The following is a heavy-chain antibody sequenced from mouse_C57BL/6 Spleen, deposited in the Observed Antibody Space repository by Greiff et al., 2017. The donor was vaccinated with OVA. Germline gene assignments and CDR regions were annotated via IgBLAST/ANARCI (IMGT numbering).Heavy chain of an antibody. Sequence: EVQLVESGGGLVQPKGSLKLSCAASGFTFNTYAMPWVRQAPGKGLEWVARIRSKSSNYATYYADSVKDSFTISRDDSHIMRYLKMNNLKTEETAMYYCVRDNYYDYDDWGQGTTLTVSS. CDR2: IRSKSSNYAT. CDR3: VRDNYYDYDD. D-gene: IGHD2-4*01. CDR1: GFTFNTYA. J-gene: IGHJ2*01. V-gene: IGHV10-3*01.